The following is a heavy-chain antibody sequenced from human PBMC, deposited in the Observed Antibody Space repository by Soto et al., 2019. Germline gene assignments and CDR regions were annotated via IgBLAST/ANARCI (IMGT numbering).Heavy chain of an antibody. D-gene: IGHD1-26*01. Sequence: GRARRLSYGASGGTFIRYWMHWVRQAPGKGLVWVSRINSDGSSTSYADSVKGRFTISRDNAKNTLYLQMNSLRAEDTAVYYCAIEHVGSRNWFVLRGQGTLVTVSS. J-gene: IGHJ5*02. V-gene: IGHV3-74*01. CDR1: GGTFIRYW. CDR2: INSDGSST. CDR3: AIEHVGSRNWFVL.